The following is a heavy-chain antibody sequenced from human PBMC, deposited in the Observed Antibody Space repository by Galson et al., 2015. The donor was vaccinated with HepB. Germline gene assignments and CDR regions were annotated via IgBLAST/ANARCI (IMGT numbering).Heavy chain of an antibody. CDR1: GYTFTSYD. D-gene: IGHD2-2*01. J-gene: IGHJ6*02. CDR2: MNPNSGNT. V-gene: IGHV1-8*01. CDR3: ARVLSCSSTSCYLRPTGYYYGMDV. Sequence: SVKVSCKASGYTFTSYDINWVRQATGQGLEWMGWMNPNSGNTGYAQKFQGRVTMTRNTSISTAYMELSSLRSEDTAVYYCARVLSCSSTSCYLRPTGYYYGMDVWGQGTTVTVSS.